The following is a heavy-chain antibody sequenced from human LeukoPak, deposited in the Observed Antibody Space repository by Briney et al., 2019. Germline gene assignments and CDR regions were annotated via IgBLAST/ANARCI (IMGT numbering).Heavy chain of an antibody. D-gene: IGHD2-15*01. V-gene: IGHV3-23*01. Sequence: GGSLRLSCAASGFPFSSHGMSWVRQAPGKGLEWVSGIIGGGGSAYYADSVKGRFTISRDNAKNTLYLQMNSLRAEDTAVYYCAKDAAYYYYMDVWGKGTTVTVSS. CDR1: GFPFSSHG. J-gene: IGHJ6*03. CDR2: IIGGGGSA. CDR3: AKDAAYYYYMDV.